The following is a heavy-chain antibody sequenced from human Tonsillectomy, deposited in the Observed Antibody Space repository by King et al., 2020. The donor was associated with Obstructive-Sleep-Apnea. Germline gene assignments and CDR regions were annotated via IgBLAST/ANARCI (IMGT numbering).Heavy chain of an antibody. Sequence: QLQESGPGLVKPSQTLSLTCTVSGGSISSGGYYWSWIRQHPGKGLEWIGYIYYSGSTYYNPSLKRRVTISVDTSKNQFSLKLSSVTAADTAVDYCAREAWLLHYFDYWGQGTLVTVSS. J-gene: IGHJ4*02. CDR1: GGSISSGGYY. D-gene: IGHD3-22*01. CDR3: AREAWLLHYFDY. CDR2: IYYSGST. V-gene: IGHV4-31*03.